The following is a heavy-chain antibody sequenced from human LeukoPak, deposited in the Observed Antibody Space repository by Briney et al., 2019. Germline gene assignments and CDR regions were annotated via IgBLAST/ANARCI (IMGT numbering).Heavy chain of an antibody. CDR3: ARDQSSGWFEIDY. D-gene: IGHD6-19*01. J-gene: IGHJ4*02. V-gene: IGHV1-18*04. CDR1: GYNFINHY. CDR2: ISAYNGNT. Sequence: ASVKVSCTAAGYNFINHYMHWVRQAPGQGLEWMGWISAYNGNTNYAQKLQGRVTMTTDTSTSTAYMELRSLRSDDTAVYYCARDQSSGWFEIDYWGQGTLVAVSS.